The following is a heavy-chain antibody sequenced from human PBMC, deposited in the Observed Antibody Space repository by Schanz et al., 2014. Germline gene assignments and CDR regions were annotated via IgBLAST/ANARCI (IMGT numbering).Heavy chain of an antibody. CDR2: IYSGIGA. V-gene: IGHV3-66*01. D-gene: IGHD1-1*01. CDR1: GFTVSSNH. Sequence: EVQLLESGGGLVQPGGSLRLSCAVSGFTVSSNHMSWVRQAPGKGLEWVSVIYSGIGAYYADSVKDRFTVSRDNSKNTVYLQMNRLRAEDTAVYYCARGTDWNLHYWGQGALVTVSS. J-gene: IGHJ4*02. CDR3: ARGTDWNLHY.